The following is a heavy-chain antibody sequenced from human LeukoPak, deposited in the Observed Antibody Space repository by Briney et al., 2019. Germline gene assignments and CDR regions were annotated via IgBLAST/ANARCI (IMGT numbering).Heavy chain of an antibody. CDR2: IIPIFGTA. J-gene: IGHJ6*03. CDR3: ARGRTIVVVTGYYYYMDV. CDR1: GYTFSIYG. V-gene: IGHV1-69*06. Sequence: SVKVSCKASGYTFSIYGFSWVRQAPGQGLEWMGGIIPIFGTANHAQKFQGRVTITADKSTSTAYMELSSLRSEDTAVYYCARGRTIVVVTGYYYYMDVWGKGTTVTISS. D-gene: IGHD2-21*02.